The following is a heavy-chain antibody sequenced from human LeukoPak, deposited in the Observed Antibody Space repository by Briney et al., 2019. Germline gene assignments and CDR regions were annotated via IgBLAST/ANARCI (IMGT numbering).Heavy chain of an antibody. CDR1: GFTFRTYW. V-gene: IGHV3-7*01. CDR2: IKQDGNEK. CDR3: ARDFTDTANRYYYYMDV. D-gene: IGHD5-18*01. J-gene: IGHJ6*03. Sequence: PGGSLRLSCAASGFTFRTYWMSWVRQAPGKGLEWVANIKQDGNEKYYVDSVKGRFTISRDNAKNSLYLQMNSLRAEDTAVYYCARDFTDTANRYYYYMDVWGKGTTVTVSS.